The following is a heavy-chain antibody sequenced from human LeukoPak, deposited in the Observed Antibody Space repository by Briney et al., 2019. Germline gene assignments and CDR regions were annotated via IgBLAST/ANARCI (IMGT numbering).Heavy chain of an antibody. V-gene: IGHV3-9*01. CDR2: ISWNSGSI. Sequence: PGGSLRLSCAASGFTFSSYAMSWVRQAPGKGLEWVSGISWNSGSIGYADSVKGRFTISRDNAKNSLYLQMNSLRAEDTALYYCAKDMTAVAGGYYYYYGMDVWGQGTTVTVSS. J-gene: IGHJ6*02. D-gene: IGHD6-19*01. CDR1: GFTFSSYA. CDR3: AKDMTAVAGGYYYYYGMDV.